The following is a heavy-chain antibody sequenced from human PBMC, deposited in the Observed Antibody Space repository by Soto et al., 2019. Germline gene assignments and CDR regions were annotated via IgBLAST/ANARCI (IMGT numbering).Heavy chain of an antibody. CDR1: GYSFTSYW. V-gene: IGHV5-51*01. Sequence: GESLKISCKGSGYSFTSYWIGWVRQMPGKGLEWMGIIYPGDSDTRYSPSFQGQVTISADKSISTAYLQWSSLKASDTAMYYCATSGAAMDNYYYYYMDGWGKGTTVTVAS. CDR2: IYPGDSDT. CDR3: ATSGAAMDNYYYYYMDG. J-gene: IGHJ6*03. D-gene: IGHD5-18*01.